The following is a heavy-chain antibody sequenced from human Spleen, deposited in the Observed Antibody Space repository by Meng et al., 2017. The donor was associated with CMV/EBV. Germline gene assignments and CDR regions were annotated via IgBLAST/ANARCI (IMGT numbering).Heavy chain of an antibody. D-gene: IGHD3-10*01. J-gene: IGHJ5*02. V-gene: IGHV1-18*01. CDR2: IGGYNGNT. Sequence: ASGYTFTSHGISGLRQAPEQGLGWWGWIGGYNGNTNYAQKLQGRVTMTTDTSTSKAYMELRSLRSDDTAVYYCARVLMVRGVNWFDPWGQGTLVTVSS. CDR3: ARVLMVRGVNWFDP. CDR1: GYTFTSHG.